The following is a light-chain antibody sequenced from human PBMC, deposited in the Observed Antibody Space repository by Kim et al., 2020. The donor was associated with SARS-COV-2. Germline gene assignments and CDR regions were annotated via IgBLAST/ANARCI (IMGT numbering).Light chain of an antibody. V-gene: IGLV3-21*04. CDR2: YDS. Sequence: SYELTQPPSVSVAPGKTARITCGGNNIGSKSVHWYQQKPGQAPVLVIFYDSDRPSGIPERFSGSNSGNTATLTISRVEAGDEADYYCQLWDSSSDHPVFGRGTQLTVL. CDR1: NIGSKS. CDR3: QLWDSSSDHPV. J-gene: IGLJ2*01.